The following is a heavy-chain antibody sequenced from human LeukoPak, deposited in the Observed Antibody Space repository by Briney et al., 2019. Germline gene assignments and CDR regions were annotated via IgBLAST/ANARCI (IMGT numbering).Heavy chain of an antibody. CDR3: ARDRNDYVWGSYRFPNFDY. V-gene: IGHV3-30*02. D-gene: IGHD3-16*02. CDR2: IHYGGREQ. J-gene: IGHJ4*02. CDR1: GFIFSNHG. Sequence: PGGSLRLSCAASGFIFSNHGMHWVRQAPGKGLEWVSFIHYGGREQYYADSVKGRFTISRDNAKNSLYLQMNSLRAEDTAVYYCARDRNDYVWGSYRFPNFDYWGQGTLVTVSS.